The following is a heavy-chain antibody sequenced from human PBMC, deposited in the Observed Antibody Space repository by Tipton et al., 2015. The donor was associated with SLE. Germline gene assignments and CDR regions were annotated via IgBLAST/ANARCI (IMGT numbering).Heavy chain of an antibody. CDR3: ARTVRREMATGPAFDI. CDR2: INHSGST. D-gene: IGHD5-24*01. V-gene: IGHV4-34*01. CDR1: GGSFSGYY. Sequence: TLSLTCAVYGGSFSGYYWSWIRQPPGKGLEWIGEINHSGSTNYNPSPKSRVTISVGTSKNQFSLKLSSVTAADTAVYYCARTVRREMATGPAFDIWGQGTMVTVSS. J-gene: IGHJ3*02.